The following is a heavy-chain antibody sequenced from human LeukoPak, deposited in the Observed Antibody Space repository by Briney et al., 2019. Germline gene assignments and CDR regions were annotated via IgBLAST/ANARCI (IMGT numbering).Heavy chain of an antibody. J-gene: IGHJ4*02. CDR3: AKSGFSSSWYKRVYS. D-gene: IGHD6-13*01. V-gene: IGHV3-23*01. CDR2: ISNSGDSI. CDR1: VFTFSNYA. Sequence: PGGSLRLSCAASVFTFSNYAMSGVRQAPWKGLEGVSRISNSGDSIYYADSVKGRFTISRDNSKNALYLQMNSLRAEDTAVYYCAKSGFSSSWYKRVYSWGQETLVTVSS.